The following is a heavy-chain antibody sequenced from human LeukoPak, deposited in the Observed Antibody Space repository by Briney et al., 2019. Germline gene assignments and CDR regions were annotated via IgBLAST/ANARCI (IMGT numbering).Heavy chain of an antibody. V-gene: IGHV4-59*01. Sequence: PSETLSLTCAVYGGSFSGYYWSWIRQPPGKGLEWIGYIYYSGSTNYNPSLKSRVTISVDTSKNQFSLKLSSVTAADTAVYYCAGVVVAAYHREYYFDYWGQGTLVTVSS. CDR3: AGVVVAAYHREYYFDY. CDR1: GGSFSGYY. CDR2: IYYSGST. J-gene: IGHJ4*02. D-gene: IGHD2-15*01.